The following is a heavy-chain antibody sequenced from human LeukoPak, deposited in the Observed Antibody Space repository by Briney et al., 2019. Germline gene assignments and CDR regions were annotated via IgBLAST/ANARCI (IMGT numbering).Heavy chain of an antibody. V-gene: IGHV4-59*01. Sequence: SETLSLTCTVSGGSISSYYWNWIRQPPGKGLEWIGYIYYSGSTNYNPSLKSRVTISVDTSKNQFSLKLSSVTAADTAVYYWAREHGDYGIWFDPWGQGTLVTVSS. CDR2: IYYSGST. CDR1: GGSISSYY. J-gene: IGHJ5*02. D-gene: IGHD4-17*01. CDR3: AREHGDYGIWFDP.